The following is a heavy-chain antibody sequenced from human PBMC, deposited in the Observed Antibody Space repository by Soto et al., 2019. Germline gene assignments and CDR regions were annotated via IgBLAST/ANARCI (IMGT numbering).Heavy chain of an antibody. CDR3: ARGSTLVGNWFDP. V-gene: IGHV4-4*07. J-gene: IGHJ5*02. CDR2: IYTSGST. D-gene: IGHD6-13*01. CDR1: GGPNSSLH. Sequence: XTLSLTCTVSGGPNSSLHWSWTRPPAGKGLEWIGRIYTSGSTKYNPSLKSRVTMSVDTSKNQFSLKLSSVTAADTDVYYCARGSTLVGNWFDPWGQGTLGTVSS.